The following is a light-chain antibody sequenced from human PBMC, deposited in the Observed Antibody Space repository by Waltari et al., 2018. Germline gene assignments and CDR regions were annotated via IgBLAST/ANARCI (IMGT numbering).Light chain of an antibody. Sequence: DIQMTLSPSSVSASVGDTVTITCRAGQVINNWLAWFQQKPGKTPKLLISDASSLRSGVPSRFSGSGFGTDFTLTISNLQPEDFAIYYCQKADSFPPYTFGQGTKVEIQ. V-gene: IGKV1-12*01. CDR2: DAS. CDR1: QVINNW. J-gene: IGKJ2*01. CDR3: QKADSFPPYT.